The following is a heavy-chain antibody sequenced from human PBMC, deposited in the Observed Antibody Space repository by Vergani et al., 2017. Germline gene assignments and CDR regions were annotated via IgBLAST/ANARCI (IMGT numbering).Heavy chain of an antibody. J-gene: IGHJ5*02. Sequence: QVQLVQSGAEVKKPGASVKVSCKASGYTFTSYDINWVRQATGQGLEWMGWMNPNSGNTGYAQKLQGRVTMTRNTSISTAYMELSSPRSEDTAVYYCARQYSSGWYGWFDPWGQGTLVTVSS. D-gene: IGHD6-19*01. CDR3: ARQYSSGWYGWFDP. CDR1: GYTFTSYD. V-gene: IGHV1-8*01. CDR2: MNPNSGNT.